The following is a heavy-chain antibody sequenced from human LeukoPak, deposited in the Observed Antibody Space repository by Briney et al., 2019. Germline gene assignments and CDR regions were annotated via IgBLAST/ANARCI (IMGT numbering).Heavy chain of an antibody. J-gene: IGHJ4*02. Sequence: ASVRVSCKASGYDFTNYYINWVRQAPGQGLEWMGRINPNSGVTSYAQKFRGRVTLARDTSINTAYMQLSSLRSDDTAVYFCARGFLSAAGPFDYWGQGSLVTVSS. V-gene: IGHV1-2*06. D-gene: IGHD6-13*01. CDR1: GYDFTNYY. CDR2: INPNSGVT. CDR3: ARGFLSAAGPFDY.